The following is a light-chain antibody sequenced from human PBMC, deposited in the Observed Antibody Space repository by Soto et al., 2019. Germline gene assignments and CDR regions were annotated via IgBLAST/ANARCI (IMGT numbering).Light chain of an antibody. V-gene: IGKV1-39*01. CDR3: QQSYSTPQT. Sequence: MYQSPSAVSATKGDRVTITCRASHSISIYLNWYQQKPGKAPKLLIYAASSLQRGVPSRFSGSGSGTDFTLTISSLQPEDFATYYCQQSYSTPQTFGQGTMV. J-gene: IGKJ1*01. CDR2: AAS. CDR1: HSISIY.